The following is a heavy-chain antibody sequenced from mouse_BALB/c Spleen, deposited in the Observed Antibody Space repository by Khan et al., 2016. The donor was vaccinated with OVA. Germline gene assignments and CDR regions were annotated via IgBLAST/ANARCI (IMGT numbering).Heavy chain of an antibody. V-gene: IGHV1S137*01. J-gene: IGHJ2*01. CDR1: GYTFTDYS. Sequence: QVQLQQSGPELVRPWVSVKISCKGSGYTFTDYSMHWVKQSHAKSLEWIGVISTDSVNTNYNQKFKGKATLTVDKSSSTAYMELARMTSEDSAIYYCAIRDYFDYWGQGTTLTVSS. CDR3: AIRDYFDY. CDR2: ISTDSVNT.